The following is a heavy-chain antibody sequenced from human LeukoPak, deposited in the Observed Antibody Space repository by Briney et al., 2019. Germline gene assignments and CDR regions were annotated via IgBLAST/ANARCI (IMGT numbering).Heavy chain of an antibody. V-gene: IGHV4-59*01. J-gene: IGHJ5*02. Sequence: SETLSLTCTVSGGSISSYYWSWIRQPPGKGLEWIGYIYYSGSTNYNPSLKSRVTISVDTSKNQFSLKLSSVTAADTAVYYCAREYGKYYYDGNWFDPWGQGTLVTVSS. D-gene: IGHD3-22*01. CDR3: AREYGKYYYDGNWFDP. CDR2: IYYSGST. CDR1: GGSISSYY.